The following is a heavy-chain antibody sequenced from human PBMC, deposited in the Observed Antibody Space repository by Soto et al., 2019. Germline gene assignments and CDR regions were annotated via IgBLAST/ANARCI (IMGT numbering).Heavy chain of an antibody. CDR3: ARVRAGYDFWSGYYTPRFNWFDP. CDR1: GFTFSDYY. Sequence: VQLVESGGGLVKPGGSLRLSCAASGFTFSDYYMSWIRQAPGKGLEWVSYISSSGSTIYYADSVKGRFTISRDNAKNSLYLQMNSLRAEDTAVYYCARVRAGYDFWSGYYTPRFNWFDPWGQGTLVTVSS. V-gene: IGHV3-11*01. J-gene: IGHJ5*02. CDR2: ISSSGSTI. D-gene: IGHD3-3*01.